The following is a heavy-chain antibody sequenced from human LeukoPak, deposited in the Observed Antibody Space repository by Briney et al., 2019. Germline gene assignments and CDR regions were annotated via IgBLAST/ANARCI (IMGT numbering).Heavy chain of an antibody. CDR1: GGSISSYY. D-gene: IGHD1-26*01. J-gene: IGHJ6*02. CDR2: ISDIGSI. Sequence: SETLSLTCTVSGGSISSYYWSWIRQPPGKGLEWIAYISDIGSINYNPSLKSRVTISVDTSKNQFSLKLSSVTAADTAVYYCANSGSYDSYYYGMDVWGQGTTVTVSS. V-gene: IGHV4-59*08. CDR3: ANSGSYDSYYYGMDV.